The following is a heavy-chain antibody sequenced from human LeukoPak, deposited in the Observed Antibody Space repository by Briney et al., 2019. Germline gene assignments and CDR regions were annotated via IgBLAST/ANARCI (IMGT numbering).Heavy chain of an antibody. J-gene: IGHJ4*02. CDR1: GGSISSSSYY. Sequence: KTSETLSLTCTVSGGSISSSSYYWGWIRQPPGKGLEWIGSIYYSGSTYYNPSLKSRVTISVDTSKNQFSLKLSSVTAADTAVYYCARQNLRRATHDYWGQGTLVTVSS. CDR3: ARQNLRRATHDY. V-gene: IGHV4-39*01. CDR2: IYYSGST. D-gene: IGHD5-24*01.